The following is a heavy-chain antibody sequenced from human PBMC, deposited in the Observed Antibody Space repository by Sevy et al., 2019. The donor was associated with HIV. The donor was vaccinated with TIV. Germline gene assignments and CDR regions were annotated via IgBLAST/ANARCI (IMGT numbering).Heavy chain of an antibody. D-gene: IGHD1-1*01. V-gene: IGHV4-39*01. J-gene: IGHJ4*02. CDR3: ARLGRNEGYFDY. CDR1: GDSISSGSYY. CDR2: IYYGGDT. Sequence: SETVSLTCTVSGDSISSGSYYWGWIRQPPGKGLEWIGNIYYGGDTYYNPSLKSRVTISVDTSKNQFSLKMRSVTAADTAVYYCARLGRNEGYFDYWGQGTLVTVSS.